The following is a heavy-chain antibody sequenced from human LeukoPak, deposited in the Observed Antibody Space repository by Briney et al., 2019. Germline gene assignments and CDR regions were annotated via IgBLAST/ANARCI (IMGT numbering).Heavy chain of an antibody. CDR3: AKDQDTAMGPYYYYYMDV. V-gene: IGHV3-23*01. CDR2: ISGSGGST. CDR1: GISFSSYE. D-gene: IGHD5-18*01. Sequence: GGSLRLSCAASGISFSSYEMNWVRQAPGKGLEWVSAISGSGGSTYYADSVKGRFTISRDNSKNTLYLQMNSLRAEDTAVYYCAKDQDTAMGPYYYYYMDVWGKGTTVTISS. J-gene: IGHJ6*03.